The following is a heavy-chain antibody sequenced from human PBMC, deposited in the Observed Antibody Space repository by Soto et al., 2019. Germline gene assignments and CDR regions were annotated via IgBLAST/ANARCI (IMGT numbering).Heavy chain of an antibody. CDR1: GFTFNGYG. V-gene: IGHV3-48*04. D-gene: IGHD2-15*01. CDR3: ARVRATISPLWYYDF. J-gene: IGHJ4*02. CDR2: ISTSSSTI. Sequence: GGFLRLSCAGFGFTFNGYGMIWVRQAPGKGLEWVAYISTSSSTIYYADSVKGRFAISRDNDKSSVSLHMNSLRGDDTATYYCARVRATISPLWYYDFWGQGTLVTVSS.